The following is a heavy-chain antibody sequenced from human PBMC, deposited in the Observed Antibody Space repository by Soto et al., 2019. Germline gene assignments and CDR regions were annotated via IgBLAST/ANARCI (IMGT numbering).Heavy chain of an antibody. CDR2: IYYSGST. CDR3: AKGDGSGTSYYFDY. V-gene: IGHV4-31*03. J-gene: IGHJ4*02. D-gene: IGHD3-10*01. Sequence: QVQLQESGPGLVKPSQTLSLTCTVSGGSITSGGYYWSRIRQHPGKGLEWIGYIYYSGSTYYNPSLKIRVIISLDTSKNQFSLKLSSVTAADTAVYYCAKGDGSGTSYYFDYWGQGTLVTVSS. CDR1: GGSITSGGYY.